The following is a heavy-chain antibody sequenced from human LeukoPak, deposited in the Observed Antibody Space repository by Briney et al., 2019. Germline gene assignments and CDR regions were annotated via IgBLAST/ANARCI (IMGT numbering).Heavy chain of an antibody. Sequence: GGSLRVSCAASGFTFSSYSMNWVRQAPGKGLEWVSYISSSSSTIYYADSVKGRFTISRDNAKNSLYLQMNSLRAEDTAVYYCATAIVVVPAATHDDYWGQGTLVTVSS. CDR3: ATAIVVVPAATHDDY. CDR1: GFTFSSYS. V-gene: IGHV3-48*01. CDR2: ISSSSSTI. J-gene: IGHJ4*02. D-gene: IGHD2-2*01.